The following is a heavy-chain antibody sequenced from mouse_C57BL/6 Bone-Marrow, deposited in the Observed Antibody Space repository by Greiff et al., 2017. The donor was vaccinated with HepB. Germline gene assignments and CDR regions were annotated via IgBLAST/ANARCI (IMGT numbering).Heavy chain of an antibody. V-gene: IGHV1-69*01. D-gene: IGHD3-2*02. J-gene: IGHJ3*01. CDR3: AREGLDSSGAWFAY. Sequence: VQLQQPGAELVMPGASVKLSCKASSYTFTSYWMHWVKQRPGQGLEWIGEIDPSDSYTNYNQKFKGKSTLTVDKSSSTAYMQLSSLTSEDSAVYYCAREGLDSSGAWFAYWGQGTLVTVSA. CDR2: IDPSDSYT. CDR1: SYTFTSYW.